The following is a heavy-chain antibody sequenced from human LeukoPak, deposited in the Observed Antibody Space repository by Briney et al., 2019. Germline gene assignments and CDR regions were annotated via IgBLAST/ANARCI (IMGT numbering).Heavy chain of an antibody. D-gene: IGHD5-18*01. CDR2: ISPSGGST. Sequence: ASVKVSCKAFGYTFTSNYMHWVRQAPGQGPEWMGVISPSGGSTTYAQKFQGRVTMTRDTSISTAYMELSRLRSDDTAVYYCARVDTAMARNWFDPWGQGTLVTVS. V-gene: IGHV1-46*01. J-gene: IGHJ5*02. CDR3: ARVDTAMARNWFDP. CDR1: GYTFTSNY.